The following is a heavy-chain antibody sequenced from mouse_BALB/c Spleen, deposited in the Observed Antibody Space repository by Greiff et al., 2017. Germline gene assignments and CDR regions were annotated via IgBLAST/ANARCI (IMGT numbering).Heavy chain of an antibody. CDR1: GYSFTSYY. Sequence: QVQLQQSGPELVKPGASVKISCKASGYSFTSYYIHWVKQRPGQGLEWIGWIFPGSGNTKYNEKFKGKATLTADTSSSTAYMQLSSLTSEDSAVYFCARSQDYDGAWFAYWGQGTLVTVSA. J-gene: IGHJ3*01. CDR2: IFPGSGNT. V-gene: IGHV1-66*01. CDR3: ARSQDYDGAWFAY. D-gene: IGHD2-4*01.